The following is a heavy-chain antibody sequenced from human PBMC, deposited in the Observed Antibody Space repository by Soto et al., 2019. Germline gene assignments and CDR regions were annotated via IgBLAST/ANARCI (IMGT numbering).Heavy chain of an antibody. CDR1: GFTFSGYS. CDR2: ISSGSKTI. CDR3: AREDILGVRSFDY. D-gene: IGHD3-9*01. Sequence: LRLSCAASGFTFSGYSVNWVRQAPGKGLEWVSYISSGSKTIYYAESVKGRFTVSRDNAKNSQYLQMNSLRDEDTAVYYCAREDILGVRSFDYWGQGTLVTVSS. V-gene: IGHV3-48*02. J-gene: IGHJ4*02.